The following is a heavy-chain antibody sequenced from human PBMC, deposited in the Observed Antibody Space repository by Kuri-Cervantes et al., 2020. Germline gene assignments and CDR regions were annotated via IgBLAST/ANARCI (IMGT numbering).Heavy chain of an antibody. D-gene: IGHD1-26*01. J-gene: IGHJ5*02. V-gene: IGHV3-30*02. Sequence: GESLKISCAASGFTFSNYGMHWVRQAPGRGLEWVAFIRYDGGNKYYADSVKGRFTVSRDNSKNTLYLQMNSLRAEDTAVYYCARDPLFKWEPKGWFDPWGQGTLVTVSS. CDR1: GFTFSNYG. CDR3: ARDPLFKWEPKGWFDP. CDR2: IRYDGGNK.